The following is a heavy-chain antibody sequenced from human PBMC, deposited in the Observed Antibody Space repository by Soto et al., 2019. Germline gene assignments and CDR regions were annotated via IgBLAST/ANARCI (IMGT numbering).Heavy chain of an antibody. CDR1: GFTFSSYG. J-gene: IGHJ6*02. V-gene: IGHV3-33*01. CDR3: ARVPPRGYYYYGMDV. Sequence: GSLRLSCAASGFTFSSYGMHWVRQAPGKGLEWVAVIWYDGSNKYYADSVKGRFTISRDNSKSTLYLQMNSLRAEDTAVYYCARVPPRGYYYYGMDVWGQGTTVTVSS. D-gene: IGHD1-26*01. CDR2: IWYDGSNK.